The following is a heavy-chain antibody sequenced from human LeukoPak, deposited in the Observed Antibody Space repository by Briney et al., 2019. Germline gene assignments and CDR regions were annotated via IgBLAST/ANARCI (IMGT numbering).Heavy chain of an antibody. CDR1: GGSISSYY. D-gene: IGHD3-3*01. CDR3: ARRRGDFWSDYYAFDY. J-gene: IGHJ4*02. CDR2: IYYSGST. Sequence: PSETLSLTCTVSGGSISSYYWSWIRQPPGKGLEWIGYIYYSGSTNYNPSLTSRVTISLDTSKNQFSLKLSSVTAADTAVYYCARRRGDFWSDYYAFDYWGQGTLVTISP. V-gene: IGHV4-59*08.